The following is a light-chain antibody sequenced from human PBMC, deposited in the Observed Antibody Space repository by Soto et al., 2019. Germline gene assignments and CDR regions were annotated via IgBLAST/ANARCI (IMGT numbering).Light chain of an antibody. J-gene: IGLJ1*01. CDR3: SSYTSSSTRV. Sequence: QSVLTQPASVSGSPGQSITISCTGTSSDVGRYNFVSWYQQHPGKAPKLMISDVSNRPSGISNRFSGSKSGNTASLTISGLQAEDEADYSCSSYTSSSTRVFGTGTKVTVL. V-gene: IGLV2-14*01. CDR2: DVS. CDR1: SSDVGRYNF.